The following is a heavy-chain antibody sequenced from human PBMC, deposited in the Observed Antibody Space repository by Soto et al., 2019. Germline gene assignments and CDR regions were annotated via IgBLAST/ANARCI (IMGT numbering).Heavy chain of an antibody. CDR1: GGSISRYY. Sequence: QVQLQESGPGLVKPSETLSLTCTVSGGSISRYYWSWIRQPPGKGLEWIGYMYNTGITVYNPSFKSRVTISVDTSQNQFSLKLNSVTAADTAVYYCARDLVGYCGTDCYPLDVWGQGTTVTVSS. V-gene: IGHV4-59*01. D-gene: IGHD2-21*02. CDR3: ARDLVGYCGTDCYPLDV. J-gene: IGHJ6*02. CDR2: MYNTGIT.